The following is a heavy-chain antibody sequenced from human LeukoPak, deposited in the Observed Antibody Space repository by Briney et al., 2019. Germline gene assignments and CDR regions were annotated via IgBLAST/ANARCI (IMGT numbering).Heavy chain of an antibody. D-gene: IGHD4-17*01. CDR2: INTNTGNP. V-gene: IGHV7-4-1*02. J-gene: IGHJ3*02. Sequence: ASVKVSCKASGYTFTTYEMNWVRQAPGQGLEWMGWINTNTGNPTYAQGFTGRFVFSLDTSVSTAYLQMNSLRAEDTAVYYCARDRAVTTSAFDIWGQGKMVNVSS. CDR3: ARDRAVTTSAFDI. CDR1: GYTFTTYE.